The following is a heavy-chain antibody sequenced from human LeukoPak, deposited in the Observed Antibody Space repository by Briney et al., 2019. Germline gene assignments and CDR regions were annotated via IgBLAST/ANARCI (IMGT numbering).Heavy chain of an antibody. Sequence: GGSLRLSCAASGFTFSSYWMHWVRQAPGKGLVWVSRINSDGSSTSYADSVKGRFTISRDNAKNTLYLQMNSLRAEDTALYYCAKAWSGYDYPYYFDYWGQGTLVTVSS. CDR1: GFTFSSYW. CDR3: AKAWSGYDYPYYFDY. V-gene: IGHV3-74*01. CDR2: INSDGSST. J-gene: IGHJ4*02. D-gene: IGHD5-12*01.